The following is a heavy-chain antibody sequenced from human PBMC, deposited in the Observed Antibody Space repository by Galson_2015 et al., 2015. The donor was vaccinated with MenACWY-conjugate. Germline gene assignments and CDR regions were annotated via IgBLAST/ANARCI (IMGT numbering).Heavy chain of an antibody. D-gene: IGHD1-20*01. CDR2: ISTGGDT. V-gene: IGHV3-13*01. Sequence: SLRLSCGASGFTFSNYDMHWVREARGKGLEWVSGISTGGDTYYSGSVKGRFTISRENAKNSLYLQMDSLRPGDTAIYYCVRGFLSRDKWNGLGLDVWGKGTTVIVSS. J-gene: IGHJ6*04. CDR1: GFTFSNYD. CDR3: VRGFLSRDKWNGLGLDV.